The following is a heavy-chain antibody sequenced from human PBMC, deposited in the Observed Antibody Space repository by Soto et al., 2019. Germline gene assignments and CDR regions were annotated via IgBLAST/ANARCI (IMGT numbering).Heavy chain of an antibody. CDR2: IYYSGST. D-gene: IGHD5-18*01. CDR3: AREGGYSYGSSGMDV. J-gene: IGHJ6*02. Sequence: SETLSLTCTVSGGSVSSGSYYWSWIRQPPGKGLEWIGYIYYSGSTNYNPSLKSRVTISVDTSKNQFSLKLSSVTAADTAVYYCAREGGYSYGSSGMDVWGQGTTVTVSS. CDR1: GGSVSSGSYY. V-gene: IGHV4-61*01.